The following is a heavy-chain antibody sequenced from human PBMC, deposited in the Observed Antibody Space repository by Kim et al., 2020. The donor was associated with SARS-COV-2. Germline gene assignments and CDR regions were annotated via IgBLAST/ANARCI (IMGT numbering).Heavy chain of an antibody. Sequence: SETLSLTCAVYGGSFSGYYWSWIRQPPGKGLEWIGEINHSGSTNYNPSLKSRVTISVDTSKNQFSLKLSSVTAADTAVYYCARGGLLWFRATSNSGWFDPWGQGTLVTVSS. D-gene: IGHD3-10*01. CDR3: ARGGLLWFRATSNSGWFDP. CDR1: GGSFSGYY. CDR2: INHSGST. J-gene: IGHJ5*02. V-gene: IGHV4-34*01.